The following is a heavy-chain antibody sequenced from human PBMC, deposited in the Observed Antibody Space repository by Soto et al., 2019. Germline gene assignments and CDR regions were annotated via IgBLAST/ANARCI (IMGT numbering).Heavy chain of an antibody. CDR3: ANGPEPYYYSISFNYGMDV. Sequence: QVQLVESGGGVVQPGRSLRLSCAASGFTFSSYGMHWVRQAPGKGLEWVAVISYDGSNKYYADSVKGRFTISRDNSKNTLYLQMNSLRAEDTAVYYCANGPEPYYYSISFNYGMDVWGQGTTVTVSS. V-gene: IGHV3-30*18. D-gene: IGHD3-22*01. CDR1: GFTFSSYG. J-gene: IGHJ6*02. CDR2: ISYDGSNK.